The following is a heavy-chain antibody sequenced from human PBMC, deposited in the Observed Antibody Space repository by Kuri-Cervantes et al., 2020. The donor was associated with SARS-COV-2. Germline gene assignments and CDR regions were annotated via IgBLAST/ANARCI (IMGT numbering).Heavy chain of an antibody. CDR3: AKDPGTMARGHYYYGMDV. V-gene: IGHV3-30*18. CDR1: GFTFSNYG. CDR2: ISYNGSNK. J-gene: IGHJ6*02. D-gene: IGHD3-10*01. Sequence: GGSLRLSCAASGFTFSNYGMHWVRQAPGKGLEWVAVISYNGSNKYYADSVKGRFTISRDNSKNTLYLQVNSLRAEDASVYYCAKDPGTMARGHYYYGMDVWGQGTTVTVSS.